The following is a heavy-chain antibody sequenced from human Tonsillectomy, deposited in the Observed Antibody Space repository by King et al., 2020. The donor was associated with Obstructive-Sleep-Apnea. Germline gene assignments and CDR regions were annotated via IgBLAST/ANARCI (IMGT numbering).Heavy chain of an antibody. CDR1: GGSINSITHY. CDR3: ASCHYCRGVSCSSASFDS. Sequence: LQLQESGPGLVKPSETLSLTCTVSGGSINSITHYWGWIRQPPEKGLEWIASIYYSGTTYYNPSLKSRVTISVDTSKNQFSLKVNSVTAADTAVYYCASCHYCRGVSCSSASFDSWGLGTLVTVSS. D-gene: IGHD2-15*01. J-gene: IGHJ4*02. CDR2: IYYSGTT. V-gene: IGHV4-39*07.